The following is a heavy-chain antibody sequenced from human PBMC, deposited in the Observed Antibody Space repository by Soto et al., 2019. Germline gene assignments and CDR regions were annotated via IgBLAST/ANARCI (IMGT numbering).Heavy chain of an antibody. CDR2: ISGSGGST. J-gene: IGHJ4*02. CDR1: GFTFSSYA. V-gene: IGHV3-23*01. CDR3: AREVTRALFDY. Sequence: EVQVLESGGGLGQFGGSLRLSCAASGFTFSSYAMTWVRQVPGKGLEWVSGISGSGGSTYYADSVKGRFTISRDNSKNTLYLQMSSLRAEDTAIFYCAREVTRALFDYWGQGTLVTVSS. D-gene: IGHD1-1*01.